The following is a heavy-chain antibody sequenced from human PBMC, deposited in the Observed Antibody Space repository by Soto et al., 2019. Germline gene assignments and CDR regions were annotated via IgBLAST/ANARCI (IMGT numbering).Heavy chain of an antibody. J-gene: IGHJ5*02. CDR1: NGSITSGNW. CDR2: IYQTGST. D-gene: IGHD3-16*01. CDR3: ARVWGALAPIAGWFGP. V-gene: IGHV4-4*02. Sequence: QVQLQESGPGLVKPSGTLSLTCAVSNGSITSGNWWSWVRQPPGKGLEWIGDIYQTGSTNYNPSLRSRVIISVDKSKNNFSLRLRSVTAADTAVYFCARVWGALAPIAGWFGPWGRGILVTVSS.